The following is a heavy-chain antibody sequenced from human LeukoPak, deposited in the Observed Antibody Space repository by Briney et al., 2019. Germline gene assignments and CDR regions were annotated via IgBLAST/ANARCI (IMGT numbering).Heavy chain of an antibody. CDR2: IIPIFGTA. D-gene: IGHD6-19*01. CDR3: ASQAGTFYFDY. CDR1: GGTFSSYA. Sequence: ASVKVSCKASGGTFSSYAISWVRQAPGQGLEWMGGIIPIFGTANYAQKFQGRVTITTDESTSTAYMELSSLRSGDTAVYYCASQAGTFYFDYWGQGTLVTVSS. J-gene: IGHJ4*02. V-gene: IGHV1-69*05.